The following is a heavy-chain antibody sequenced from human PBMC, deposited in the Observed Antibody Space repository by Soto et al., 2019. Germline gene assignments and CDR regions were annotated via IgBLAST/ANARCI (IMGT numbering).Heavy chain of an antibody. V-gene: IGHV4-39*01. Sequence: QLQLEESGPGLVKPSETLPLTCTVSGDPISSSSYYWGWIRQPPGKGLEWIGNIYNTGTTFYNPSLKSRVTISVDTSKNQFSLRLMSVTAADTAVYYCARRGSGSSFDYWGQGTLVTVSS. CDR2: IYNTGTT. CDR3: ARRGSGSSFDY. D-gene: IGHD3-10*01. J-gene: IGHJ4*02. CDR1: GDPISSSSYY.